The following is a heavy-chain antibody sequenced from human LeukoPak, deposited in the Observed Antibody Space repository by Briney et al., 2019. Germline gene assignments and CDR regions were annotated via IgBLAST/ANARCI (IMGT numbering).Heavy chain of an antibody. J-gene: IGHJ5*02. CDR3: ARVNSSSWYFRKNWFDP. CDR1: GGTFSSYA. CDR2: IIPILGIA. D-gene: IGHD6-13*01. V-gene: IGHV1-69*04. Sequence: SVKVSCKASGGTFSSYAISWVRQAPGQGLEWMGRIIPILGIANYAQKFQGRVTITADKSTSTAYMELSSLRSEDTAVYYCARVNSSSWYFRKNWFDPWGQGTLVTVSS.